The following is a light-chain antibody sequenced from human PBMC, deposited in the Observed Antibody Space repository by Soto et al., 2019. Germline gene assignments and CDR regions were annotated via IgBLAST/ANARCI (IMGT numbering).Light chain of an antibody. CDR3: QQYNYWPPWT. CDR1: QSVRSN. CDR2: GAS. Sequence: EIVMTQSPATLSVSPGERATLSCRASQSVRSNLAWYQQKPGQPPRLLIYGASTRATGIPARFSGSGSGTEFTLTISSLQSKDFAVYYCQQYNYWPPWTFGQGTKVDIK. V-gene: IGKV3D-15*01. J-gene: IGKJ1*01.